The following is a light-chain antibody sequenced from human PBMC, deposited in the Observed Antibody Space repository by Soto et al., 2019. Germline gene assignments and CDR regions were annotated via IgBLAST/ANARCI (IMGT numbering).Light chain of an antibody. CDR2: GAS. V-gene: IGKV3-20*01. Sequence: EIVLTQSPGTLSLSPGERATLSCRASQSVSSSFLAWYQQKPGQAPRLRIYGASSRATGIPDRFSGSGSGTDCTLTISRLEPEDFAEYYCQQYGSSPRTFVQGTKVEIK. CDR1: QSVSSSF. J-gene: IGKJ1*01. CDR3: QQYGSSPRT.